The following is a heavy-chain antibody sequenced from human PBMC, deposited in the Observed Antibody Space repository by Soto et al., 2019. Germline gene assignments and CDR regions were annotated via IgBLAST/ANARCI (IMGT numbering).Heavy chain of an antibody. D-gene: IGHD6-13*01. CDR2: ISSSSSYI. V-gene: IGHV3-21*01. CDR3: ARDLAIAAAAVGFYYGMDV. J-gene: IGHJ6*02. CDR1: GFTFSSYS. Sequence: EVQLVESGGGLVKPGGSLRLSCAASGFTFSSYSMNWVRQAPGKGLEWVSSISSSSSYIYYADSVKGRFTISRDNAKNSLYLQMNSLRAEDTAVYYCARDLAIAAAAVGFYYGMDVWGQGTTVTVSS.